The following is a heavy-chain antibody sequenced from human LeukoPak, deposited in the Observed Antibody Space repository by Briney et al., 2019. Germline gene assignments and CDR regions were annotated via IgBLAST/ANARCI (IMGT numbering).Heavy chain of an antibody. Sequence: GRSLRLSCAASGLSFSNCAMHWVCQAPGEGLEWVAVVSHDAKNKFYADSVKGRFTISRDNSKNTVDLQMNSLRAEDTAVYYCSNLQNYWGRGTLVTVSS. V-gene: IGHV3-30*04. CDR2: VSHDAKNK. CDR3: SNLQNY. J-gene: IGHJ4*02. D-gene: IGHD4-11*01. CDR1: GLSFSNCA.